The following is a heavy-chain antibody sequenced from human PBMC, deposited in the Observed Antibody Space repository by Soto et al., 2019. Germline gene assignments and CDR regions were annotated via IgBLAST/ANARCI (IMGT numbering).Heavy chain of an antibody. V-gene: IGHV4-59*01. D-gene: IGHD2-21*01. CDR1: GGSISSYY. CDR2: IYYSGST. CDR3: ARIPHYSDSYYMDY. J-gene: IGHJ4*02. Sequence: SETLSLTCTVSGGSISSYYWSWIRQPPGKGLEWIGYIYYSGSTNYNPSLKSRVTISVDTSKNQFSLKLSSVTAVDTATYYCARIPHYSDSYYMDYWGQGTLVTVSS.